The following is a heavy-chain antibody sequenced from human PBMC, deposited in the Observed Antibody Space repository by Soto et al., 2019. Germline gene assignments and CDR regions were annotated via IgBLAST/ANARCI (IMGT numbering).Heavy chain of an antibody. D-gene: IGHD2-15*01. Sequence: QLVESGGGLFQPGWSLRLSCEASGFTLSTHWMIWVRQAPGKGLEWVGNIKQDGSEKYYVDSVKGRFTISRDNGKNSLYLLINSLRVEDTAVDYCARDRVPVCSFGTCAAALDEWGKGTTVTVSS. J-gene: IGHJ6*04. CDR2: IKQDGSEK. CDR3: ARDRVPVCSFGTCAAALDE. CDR1: GFTLSTHW. V-gene: IGHV3-7*01.